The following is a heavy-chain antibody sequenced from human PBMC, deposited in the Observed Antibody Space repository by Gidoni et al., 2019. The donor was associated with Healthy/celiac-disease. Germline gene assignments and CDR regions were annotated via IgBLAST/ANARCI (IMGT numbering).Heavy chain of an antibody. CDR3: ARVGEYCSGGSCGNWFDP. D-gene: IGHD2-15*01. Sequence: QVQLVQSGAEVKKPGSSVKVSCKASGGTFSSYAISWVRQAPGQGLEWMGGIIPIFGTANYAQKFQGRVTITADESTSTAYMELSSLRSEDTAVYYCARVGEYCSGGSCGNWFDPWGQGTLVTVSS. J-gene: IGHJ5*02. V-gene: IGHV1-69*01. CDR1: GGTFSSYA. CDR2: IIPIFGTA.